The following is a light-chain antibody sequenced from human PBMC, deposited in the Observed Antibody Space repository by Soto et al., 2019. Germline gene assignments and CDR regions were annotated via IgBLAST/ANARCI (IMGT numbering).Light chain of an antibody. V-gene: IGKV3-11*01. CDR2: DAS. CDR1: QSVSSH. Sequence: DIVLTQSPATLSLSPGERATLSCRASQSVSSHLAWYQQKPGQAPRLLIYDASNRATGIPGRFTGSGSGTDFTLTISSLGPEDSAVYYCHQRINWPQTFGQGTKLEIK. CDR3: HQRINWPQT. J-gene: IGKJ2*01.